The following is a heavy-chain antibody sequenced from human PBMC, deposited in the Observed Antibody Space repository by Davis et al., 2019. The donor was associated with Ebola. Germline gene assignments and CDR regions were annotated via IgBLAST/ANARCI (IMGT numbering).Heavy chain of an antibody. V-gene: IGHV3-23*01. D-gene: IGHD2-15*01. CDR1: GFTFSNYA. J-gene: IGHJ3*02. CDR3: AKPPCIGGSCWRDAFDI. Sequence: GESLKISCAASGFTFSNYAMSWVRQAPGKGLEWVSAISGSGGSTYYADSVKGRFTISRDNSKNTLYLQMNSLRAEDTAVYYCAKPPCIGGSCWRDAFDIWGQGTMVTVSS. CDR2: ISGSGGST.